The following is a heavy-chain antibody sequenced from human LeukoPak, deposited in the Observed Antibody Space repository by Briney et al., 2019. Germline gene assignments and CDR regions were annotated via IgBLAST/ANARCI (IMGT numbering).Heavy chain of an antibody. CDR3: AKDQWEVDTAMDDAFDI. V-gene: IGHV3-23*01. D-gene: IGHD5-18*01. Sequence: GGSLRLSCAASGFTFSSYAMSWVRQAPGKGLEWVSAISGSGGSTYYADSVKGRFTISRDNSKNTLYLQMNSLRAEDTAVYYCAKDQWEVDTAMDDAFDIWGQGTMVTVSS. CDR1: GFTFSSYA. J-gene: IGHJ3*02. CDR2: ISGSGGST.